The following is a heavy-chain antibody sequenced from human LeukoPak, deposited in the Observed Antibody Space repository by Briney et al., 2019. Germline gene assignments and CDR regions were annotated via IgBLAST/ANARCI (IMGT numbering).Heavy chain of an antibody. D-gene: IGHD3-10*01. V-gene: IGHV3-30*04. Sequence: GSLRLSCAASGFTFSSYAMHWVRQAPGKGLEWVAVISYDGSNKYYADSVKGRFTISRDNSKNTLYLQMNSLRAEDTAVYYCARDRGSYYYYGMDVWGQGTTVTVSS. CDR3: ARDRGSYYYYGMDV. J-gene: IGHJ6*02. CDR2: ISYDGSNK. CDR1: GFTFSSYA.